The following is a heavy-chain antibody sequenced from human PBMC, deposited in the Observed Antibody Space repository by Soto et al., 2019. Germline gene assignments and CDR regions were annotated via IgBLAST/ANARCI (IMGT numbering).Heavy chain of an antibody. CDR1: GFTFGDSY. CDR2: ISPGSRYP. V-gene: IGHV3-11*06. Sequence: GGSLRLSCAGSGFTFGDSYMSWIRQAPGKGLEWLSYISPGSRYPAYADSVKGRFTISRDNAKRSLYLQMMSLTAEDTAIYYCVRGGGGGLLDPWGQGTMV. D-gene: IGHD2-15*01. CDR3: VRGGGGGLLDP. J-gene: IGHJ5*02.